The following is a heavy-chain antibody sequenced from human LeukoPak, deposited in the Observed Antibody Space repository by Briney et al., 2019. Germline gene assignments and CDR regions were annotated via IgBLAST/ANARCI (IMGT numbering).Heavy chain of an antibody. CDR1: GYTFISYG. D-gene: IGHD6-19*01. Sequence: GASVKVSCKASGYTFISYGISWVRQAPGQGLEWMGRISTHNGYTKYAQKFQGRVTMTTDTSMSTAYMELRSLRSDDTAVYYCARRRAVAGVNRFDPWGQGTLVTVSS. CDR2: ISTHNGYT. CDR3: ARRRAVAGVNRFDP. J-gene: IGHJ5*02. V-gene: IGHV1-18*01.